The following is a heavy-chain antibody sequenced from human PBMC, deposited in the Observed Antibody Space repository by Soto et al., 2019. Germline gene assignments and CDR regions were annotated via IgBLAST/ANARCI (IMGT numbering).Heavy chain of an antibody. CDR3: ARDTVTMVRGVIIPGRGWFDP. CDR1: GGSISSCY. V-gene: IGHV4-59*01. Sequence: SETLSLTCTVSGGSISSCYWSWIRQPPGKGLEWIGYIYYSGSTNYNPSLKSRVTISVDTSKNQFSLKLSSVTAADTAVYYCARDTVTMVRGVIIPGRGWFDPWGQGTLVT. D-gene: IGHD3-10*01. CDR2: IYYSGST. J-gene: IGHJ5*02.